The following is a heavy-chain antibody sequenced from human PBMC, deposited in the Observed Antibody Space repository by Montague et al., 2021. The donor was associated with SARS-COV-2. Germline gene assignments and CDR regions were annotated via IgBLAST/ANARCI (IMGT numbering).Heavy chain of an antibody. Sequence: CAISGDSVSSNSAAWNWIRQSPSRGLEWLGRTYYRSKWYRDYALSVRSRLTVNPDTSENQFSLQLNSVTPDDTAVYYCARVPPGLLWFGEIDYWGQGTLVTVSS. CDR2: TYYRSKWYR. J-gene: IGHJ4*02. CDR1: GDSVSSNSAA. D-gene: IGHD3-10*01. V-gene: IGHV6-1*01. CDR3: ARVPPGLLWFGEIDY.